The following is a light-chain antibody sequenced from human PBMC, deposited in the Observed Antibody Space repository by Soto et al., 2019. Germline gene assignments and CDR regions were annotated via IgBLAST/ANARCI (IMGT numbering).Light chain of an antibody. CDR1: QSVNYN. CDR2: GAS. CDR3: QQYTNWPVMYT. V-gene: IGKV3-15*01. J-gene: IGKJ2*01. Sequence: EVLMTQSPATLSVSPGERATLSCRASQSVNYNLAWYQQKPGQAPRLLIYGASTRATGIPARFSGSGSGTEFTLTNSSLQSEDLAVYYCQQYTNWPVMYTFGQGTKVEIK.